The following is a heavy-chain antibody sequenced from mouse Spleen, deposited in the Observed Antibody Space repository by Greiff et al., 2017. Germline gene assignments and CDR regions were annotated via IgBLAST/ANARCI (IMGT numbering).Heavy chain of an antibody. D-gene: IGHD2-4*01. Sequence: EVKLMESGPGLVKPSQSLSLTCSVTGYSITSGYYWNWIRQFPGNKLEWMGYISYDGSNNYNPSLKNRISITRDTSKNQFFLKLNSVTTEDTATYYCARLITFFDYWGQGTTLTVSS. CDR3: ARLITFFDY. J-gene: IGHJ2*01. V-gene: IGHV3-6*01. CDR2: ISYDGSN. CDR1: GYSITSGYY.